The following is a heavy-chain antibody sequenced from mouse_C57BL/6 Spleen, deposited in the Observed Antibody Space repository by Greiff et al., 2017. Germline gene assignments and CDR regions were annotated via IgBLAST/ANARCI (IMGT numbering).Heavy chain of an antibody. Sequence: QVQLQQPGAELVMPGASVKLSCKASGYTFTSYWMHWVKQRPGQGLEWIGEIDPSDSYTNYNQKFKGKSTLTVDKSSSTAYMQLSSLTSEDSAVXYCALLITTVVGYFDVWGTGTTVTVSS. CDR2: IDPSDSYT. V-gene: IGHV1-69*01. CDR3: ALLITTVVGYFDV. CDR1: GYTFTSYW. J-gene: IGHJ1*03. D-gene: IGHD1-1*01.